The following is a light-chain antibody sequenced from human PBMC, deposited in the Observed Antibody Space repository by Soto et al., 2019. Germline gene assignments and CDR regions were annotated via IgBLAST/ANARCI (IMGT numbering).Light chain of an antibody. CDR3: QQYDGSPIT. CDR2: SVS. CDR1: QSVGRSY. V-gene: IGKV3-20*01. Sequence: EIVVTQSPCTLSLSPVERSTLSCRASQSVGRSYLAWYQQKPGQAPRLLISSVSKRATGIPDRFSGGGSGTDFTLTISRVEPEDFALYICQQYDGSPITFGQGTRLEIK. J-gene: IGKJ5*01.